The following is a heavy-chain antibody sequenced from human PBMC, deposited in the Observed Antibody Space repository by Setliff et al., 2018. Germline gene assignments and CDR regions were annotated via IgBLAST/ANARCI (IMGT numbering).Heavy chain of an antibody. CDR2: VSVSGST. J-gene: IGHJ4*02. V-gene: IGHV4-39*02. D-gene: IGHD2-15*01. CDR3: ARNGGCTPFDF. Sequence: PSETLSLTCNVSCASISRTSCYWGWIRQSPGKGVEGNASVSVSGSTYYTSALKSRATIFAHKSQTHFSLSLTSATAADTAVYSCARNGGCTPFDFWGQGALVTVSS. CDR1: CASISRTSCY.